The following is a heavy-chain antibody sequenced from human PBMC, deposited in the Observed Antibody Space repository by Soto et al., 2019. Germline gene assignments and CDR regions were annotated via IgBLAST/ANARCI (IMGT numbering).Heavy chain of an antibody. CDR1: GGTFSSYA. CDR3: ARGSEPAYSSWYVNGDY. V-gene: IGHV1-69*05. CDR2: IIPIIGTA. J-gene: IGHJ4*02. D-gene: IGHD6-13*01. Sequence: SVKVSCTASGGTFSSYAISWVRQAPGQGLEWMGGIIPIIGTANYAQKFQGRVTITRDTSASTVYMELSSLRSEDTAMYYCARGSEPAYSSWYVNGDYWGQGSLVTVSS.